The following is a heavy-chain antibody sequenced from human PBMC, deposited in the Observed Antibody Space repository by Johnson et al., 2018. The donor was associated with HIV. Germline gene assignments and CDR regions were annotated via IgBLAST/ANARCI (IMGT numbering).Heavy chain of an antibody. Sequence: VQLVESGGGVVQPGRSLRLSCAASGFTFSSYAMHWVRQAPGKGLEWVAVISYDGSNKYYADSVKGRITISRDNSKNTLYLQMNSLRAEDTAVYYCARDCTGGVCLNDAFDIWGQGTMVTVSS. CDR1: GFTFSSYA. CDR3: ARDCTGGVCLNDAFDI. J-gene: IGHJ3*02. V-gene: IGHV3-30*04. D-gene: IGHD2-8*02. CDR2: ISYDGSNK.